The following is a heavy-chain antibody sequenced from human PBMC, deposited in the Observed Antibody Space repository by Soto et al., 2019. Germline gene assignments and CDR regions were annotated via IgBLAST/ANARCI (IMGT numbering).Heavy chain of an antibody. D-gene: IGHD1-1*01. J-gene: IGHJ4*02. CDR1: RFTFNTFA. CDR2: INAGGGNT. V-gene: IGHV3-23*01. Sequence: VQLLESGGDLVQPGGSLRLYCVTSRFTFNTFAMSWVRQAPGEGLEWVSAINAGGGNTHYADSVKGRFTISRDNSKNTLYLHMDSLRAEDTALYYCAKQTYSVFRPGHYYYLDFWGQGTLVTVSS. CDR3: AKQTYSVFRPGHYYYLDF.